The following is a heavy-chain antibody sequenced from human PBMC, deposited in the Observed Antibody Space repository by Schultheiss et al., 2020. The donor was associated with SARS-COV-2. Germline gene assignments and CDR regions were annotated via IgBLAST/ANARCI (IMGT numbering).Heavy chain of an antibody. V-gene: IGHV1-18*04. CDR2: ISAYNGDT. CDR3: ARDPSNTSGWLIYFDY. D-gene: IGHD6-19*01. CDR1: GYTFNHYG. J-gene: IGHJ4*02. Sequence: ASVKVSCKASGYTFNHYGISWVRQAPGQGLEWMGWISAYNGDTKYAQKFQGRVTMTTDTSTSTGYMELRSLRSDDTAVYYCARDPSNTSGWLIYFDYWGQGTLVTVSS.